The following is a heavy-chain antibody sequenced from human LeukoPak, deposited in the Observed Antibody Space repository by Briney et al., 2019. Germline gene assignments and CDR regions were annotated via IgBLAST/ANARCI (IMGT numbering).Heavy chain of an antibody. D-gene: IGHD3-22*01. Sequence: GGSLRLSCAASGFTFSNYAMYWVRQAPGRGLEYVSAISTNGGSTDYANSVKGRFTISRDNSDNRVFLQMGTLRAEDMAVYYCARGGYYDSSGSFDYWRQGILVTVSP. CDR1: GFTFSNYA. CDR3: ARGGYYDSSGSFDY. V-gene: IGHV3-64*01. J-gene: IGHJ4*02. CDR2: ISTNGGST.